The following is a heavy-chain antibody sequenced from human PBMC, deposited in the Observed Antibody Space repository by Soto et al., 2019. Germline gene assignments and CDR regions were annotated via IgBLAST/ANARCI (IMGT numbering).Heavy chain of an antibody. J-gene: IGHJ4*02. CDR3: ARGILTGYYFDY. V-gene: IGHV1-3*01. CDR1: GFTFTDNA. Sequence: SVKVSCKDCGFTFTDNAIHWVRQAPGQGLEWMGWINAGNGKTKYSQNFQGRFTITRDTSATTTYLDVSSLRSEDTAVYFCARGILTGYYFDYWGQGTLVTVSS. CDR2: INAGNGKT. D-gene: IGHD3-9*01.